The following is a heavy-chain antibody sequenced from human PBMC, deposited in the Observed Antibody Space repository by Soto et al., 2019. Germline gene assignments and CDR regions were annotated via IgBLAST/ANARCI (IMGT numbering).Heavy chain of an antibody. CDR3: ARDREMATIGAFDV. V-gene: IGHV4-61*01. Sequence: PSETLSLTCTVSGDSVSSGSYYWSWIRQPPGKGLEWIGYIYYSGSTSYIPSLKSRVTISVDTSQNQFSLKLSSVTAADTAVYYCARDREMATIGAFDVWGQGTMVTVSS. J-gene: IGHJ3*01. D-gene: IGHD5-12*01. CDR1: GDSVSSGSYY. CDR2: IYYSGST.